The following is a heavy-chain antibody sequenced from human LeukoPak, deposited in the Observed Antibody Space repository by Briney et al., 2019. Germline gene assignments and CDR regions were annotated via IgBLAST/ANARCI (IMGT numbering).Heavy chain of an antibody. J-gene: IGHJ4*02. CDR2: IKLDENTA. CDR3: ARDRPFWN. D-gene: IGHD3-3*01. CDR1: GLSSTIHW. V-gene: IGHV3-74*01. Sequence: GGSLRLSCAASGLSSTIHWMHWVRQVPGKGLVWVSRIKLDENTAYYADFVKGRFTISRDDAKTTVYLQMNSLRAEDSAVYYCARDRPFWNWGQGTLVTVSS.